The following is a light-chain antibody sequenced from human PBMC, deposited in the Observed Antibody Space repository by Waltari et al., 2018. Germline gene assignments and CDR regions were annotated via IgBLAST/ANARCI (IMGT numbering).Light chain of an antibody. CDR1: SNDVGGYNS. CDR2: DVS. V-gene: IGLV2-14*01. J-gene: IGLJ2*01. Sequence: QSALTQPASVSGSPGQSVTIFCAGTSNDVGGYNSVSWYQEHPGQAPRVILYDVSDLPSGVSDRFSGSKSGNTASLTISGLQAEDEADYYCSSQSSNDVVLFGGGTKLTVL. CDR3: SSQSSNDVVL.